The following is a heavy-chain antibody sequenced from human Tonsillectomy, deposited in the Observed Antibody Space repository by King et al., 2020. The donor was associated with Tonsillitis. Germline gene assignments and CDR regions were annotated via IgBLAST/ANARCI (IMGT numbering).Heavy chain of an antibody. V-gene: IGHV3-30-3*01. CDR2: ISYDGSNK. Sequence: VQLVESGGGVVQPGRSLRLSCAASGFTFSSYAMHWVRQAPGKGLEWLAVISYDGSNKYYAYSVKGRFTISRDNSKNTLYLQMNSLRAEDTAVYYCARQGEAVEYYFDYWGQGTLVTVSS. CDR3: ARQGEAVEYYFDY. CDR1: GFTFSSYA. D-gene: IGHD3-16*01. J-gene: IGHJ4*02.